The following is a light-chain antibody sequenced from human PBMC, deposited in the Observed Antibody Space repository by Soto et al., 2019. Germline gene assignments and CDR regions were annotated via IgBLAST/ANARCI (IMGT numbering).Light chain of an antibody. CDR3: SSFADSSARDYV. V-gene: IGLV2-14*03. CDR1: SSDIGAYDY. Sequence: QAVVTQPASVSGSPGQSVTISCTGTSSDIGAYDYVSWYQQHPGGVPKLLIYDVSSRPSGVSSRFSGAKSGNTASLTISGLQADDESDYYCSSFADSSARDYVFGSGTKLTVL. CDR2: DVS. J-gene: IGLJ1*01.